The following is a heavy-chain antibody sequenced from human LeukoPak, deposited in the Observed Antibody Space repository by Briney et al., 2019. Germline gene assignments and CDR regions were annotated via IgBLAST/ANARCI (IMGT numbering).Heavy chain of an antibody. Sequence: SETLSLTCTVSGGSISSGSYYWSWIRQPAGKGLEWIGRIYTSGSTNYNPSLKSRVTISVDTSKNQFSLKLSSVTAADTAVYYCARDRYCSSTSCYTGYYYYYYMDVWGKGTTDTVSS. CDR1: GGSISSGSYY. CDR3: ARDRYCSSTSCYTGYYYYYYMDV. D-gene: IGHD2-2*02. J-gene: IGHJ6*03. CDR2: IYTSGST. V-gene: IGHV4-61*02.